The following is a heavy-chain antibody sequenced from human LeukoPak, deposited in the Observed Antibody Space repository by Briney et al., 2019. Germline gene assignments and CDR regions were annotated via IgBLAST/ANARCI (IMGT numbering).Heavy chain of an antibody. Sequence: PGRSLRLSCAASGFTCSNYAMHWVRQAPGKGLEWVALISYDASNKYYADSVRGRFTISRDNSKNTLYLQMNGLRPEDTAVYYCARDDAEAGSYYRYWYFDLWGRGTLVTVSS. J-gene: IGHJ2*01. CDR1: GFTCSNYA. V-gene: IGHV3-30-3*01. CDR3: ARDDAEAGSYYRYWYFDL. CDR2: ISYDASNK. D-gene: IGHD1-26*01.